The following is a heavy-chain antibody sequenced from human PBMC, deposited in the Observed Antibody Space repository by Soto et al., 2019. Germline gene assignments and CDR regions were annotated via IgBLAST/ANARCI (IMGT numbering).Heavy chain of an antibody. V-gene: IGHV5-10-1*01. Sequence: PGESLKISCKCSGYSFTSYWISWVRQMPGKGLEWMGRIDPSDSYTNYSPSFQGHVTISADKSISTAYLQWSGLKASDTAMYYCARRDRDGMDVWGQGTTVTVSS. D-gene: IGHD2-15*01. CDR2: IDPSDSYT. CDR1: GYSFTSYW. J-gene: IGHJ6*02. CDR3: ARRDRDGMDV.